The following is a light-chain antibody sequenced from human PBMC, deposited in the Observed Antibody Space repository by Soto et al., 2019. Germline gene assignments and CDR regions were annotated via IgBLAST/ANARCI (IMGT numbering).Light chain of an antibody. J-gene: IGLJ2*01. Sequence: QSVLTQPASVSGSPGQSITIPCTGTSNDVGTYILVSWYQQHPGRVPRLLLYEDTKRPSGVSSRFSGSKSGNTASLTISGLQAEDEATYYCCSYAGSTTFVVFGGGTKVTVL. V-gene: IGLV2-23*01. CDR2: EDT. CDR1: SNDVGTYIL. CDR3: CSYAGSTTFVV.